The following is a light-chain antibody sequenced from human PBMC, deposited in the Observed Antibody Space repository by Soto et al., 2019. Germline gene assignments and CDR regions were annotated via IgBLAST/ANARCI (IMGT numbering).Light chain of an antibody. J-gene: IGKJ1*01. CDR3: LHDYNFPWT. CDR2: GVY. V-gene: IGKV1-6*02. CDR1: QDIRDG. Sequence: AIQMTQSPSSLSASVTDRVTITCRASQDIRDGLGWYQQKPGEAPKLLISGVYTLQSGVPSRFSGSGSGTHFPLTISSLQPEDSATYYCLHDYNFPWTFGQGTKVEIK.